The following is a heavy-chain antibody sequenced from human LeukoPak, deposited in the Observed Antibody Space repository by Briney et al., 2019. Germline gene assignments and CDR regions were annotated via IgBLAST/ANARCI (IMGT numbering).Heavy chain of an antibody. V-gene: IGHV3-7*03. J-gene: IGHJ4*02. Sequence: PGGSLRLSCAASGFTFSSYWMSWVRQAPGKGLERVANIKQDGSEKYYVDSVKGRFTISRDNAKNSLYLQMNSLRSEDTAVYYCARVCYDFWSGYHNVYWGQGTLVTVSS. CDR2: IKQDGSEK. D-gene: IGHD3-3*01. CDR1: GFTFSSYW. CDR3: ARVCYDFWSGYHNVY.